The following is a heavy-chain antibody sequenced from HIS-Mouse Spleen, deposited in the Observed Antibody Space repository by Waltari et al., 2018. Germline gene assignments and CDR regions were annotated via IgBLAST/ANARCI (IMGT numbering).Heavy chain of an antibody. D-gene: IGHD2-2*01. J-gene: IGHJ4*02. Sequence: QVQLQESGPGLVKPSETLSLTCTVPGGSISSYYWSWIRQPPGQGLVWIGYIYYSGSTNYNPSLKSRVTISVDTSKNQFSLKLSSVTAADTAVYYCARHGDIVVVPAATPGAFDYWGQGTLVTVSS. CDR1: GGSISSYY. CDR2: IYYSGST. CDR3: ARHGDIVVVPAATPGAFDY. V-gene: IGHV4-59*08.